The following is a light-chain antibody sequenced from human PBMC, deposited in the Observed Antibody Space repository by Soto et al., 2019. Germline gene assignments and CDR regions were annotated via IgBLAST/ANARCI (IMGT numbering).Light chain of an antibody. CDR3: QQYHNWPQT. V-gene: IGKV3-15*01. CDR2: DTS. J-gene: IGKJ1*01. Sequence: EVVMTQSPATLSVSPGERATLSCRASQSVYSNLDWYQQKPGQAPRLLIFDTSTRATVIPARFSGSGSGTEFTLTISSLQSEDFAVYSCQQYHNWPQTFGQGTKVEIK. CDR1: QSVYSN.